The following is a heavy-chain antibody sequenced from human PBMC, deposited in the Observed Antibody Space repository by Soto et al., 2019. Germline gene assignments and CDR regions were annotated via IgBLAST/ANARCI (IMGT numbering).Heavy chain of an antibody. Sequence: GGSLRLSCAASGFTFTRYSMNWVRQAPGKGLEWVSSISSTTNYIYYGDSMKGRFTISRDNAKNSLYLEMNSLRAEDTAVYYCARGSEDLTSNFDYWGQGTLVTVSS. J-gene: IGHJ4*02. V-gene: IGHV3-21*06. CDR3: ARGSEDLTSNFDY. CDR1: GFTFTRYS. CDR2: ISSTTNYI.